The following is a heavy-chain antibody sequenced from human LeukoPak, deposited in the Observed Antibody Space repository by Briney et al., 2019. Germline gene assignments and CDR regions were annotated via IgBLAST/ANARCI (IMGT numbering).Heavy chain of an antibody. V-gene: IGHV1-2*02. CDR1: GYTFTDYY. CDR2: INPNSGGT. CDR3: ARGYQVAAAGMDV. D-gene: IGHD6-13*01. Sequence: ASVKVSCKASGYTFTDYYMHWVRQAPGQGLEWMGWINPNSGGTNYAQKFQGRVTMTRDTSISTAYVELSRLRSDDTAVYYCARGYQVAAAGMDVWGQGTTVTVSS. J-gene: IGHJ6*02.